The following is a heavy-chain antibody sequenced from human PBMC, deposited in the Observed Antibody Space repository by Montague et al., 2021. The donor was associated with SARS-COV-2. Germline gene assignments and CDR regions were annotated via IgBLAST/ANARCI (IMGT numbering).Heavy chain of an antibody. CDR2: IYYSGRT. CDR1: GGSISSYY. J-gene: IGHJ6*02. CDR3: AREVMGSVNYYQAIKYGLDV. V-gene: IGHV4-59*01. Sequence: SETLSLTCTVSGGSISSYYWNWIRQPPGKGLEWIGYIYYSGRTNYNPSLKSRVTISVDTSKNQFSLKLSSVTAADTAVYYCAREVMGSVNYYQAIKYGLDVGGQGTTVTVSS. D-gene: IGHD3-10*01.